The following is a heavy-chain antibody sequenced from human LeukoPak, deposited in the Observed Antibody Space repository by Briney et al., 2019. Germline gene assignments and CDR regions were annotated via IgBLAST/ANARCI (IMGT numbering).Heavy chain of an antibody. CDR1: GGSFSGYY. V-gene: IGHV4-34*01. J-gene: IGHJ4*02. CDR2: INHSGST. Sequence: SETLSLTCAVYGGSFSGYYWSWIRQPPGKGLEWIGEINHSGSTNYNPSLKSRVTISVDTSKNQFSLKLSSATAADTAVYYCARSRGLYLLRYFDYWGQGTLVTVSS. D-gene: IGHD3-10*01. CDR3: ARSRGLYLLRYFDY.